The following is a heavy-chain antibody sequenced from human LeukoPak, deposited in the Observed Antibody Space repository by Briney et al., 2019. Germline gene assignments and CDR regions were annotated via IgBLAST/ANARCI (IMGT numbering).Heavy chain of an antibody. CDR2: TWYDGSNK. Sequence: PGGSLRLSCAASGFTFSSYGMHWVRQAPGKGLEWVAVTWYDGSNKYYADSVKGRFTISRDNSKNTLYLQMNSLRAEDTAVYYCASLSGGDYWGQGTLVTVSS. V-gene: IGHV3-33*01. D-gene: IGHD6-25*01. CDR3: ASLSGGDY. CDR1: GFTFSSYG. J-gene: IGHJ4*02.